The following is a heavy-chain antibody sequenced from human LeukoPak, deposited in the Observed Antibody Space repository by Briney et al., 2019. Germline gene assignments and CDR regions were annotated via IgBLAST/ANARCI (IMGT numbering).Heavy chain of an antibody. J-gene: IGHJ4*02. CDR2: MNPNSGNT. CDR1: GYTFTSYD. CDR3: ATHGRTTPFDY. V-gene: IGHV1-8*01. Sequence: ASVKVSCKASGYTFTSYDFNWVRQATGQGLEWMGWMNPNSGNTGYAQKFQGKVTMTRNTSISTAYMELSSLRSEDTAVYYCATHGRTTPFDYWGQGTLVTVSS. D-gene: IGHD1/OR15-1a*01.